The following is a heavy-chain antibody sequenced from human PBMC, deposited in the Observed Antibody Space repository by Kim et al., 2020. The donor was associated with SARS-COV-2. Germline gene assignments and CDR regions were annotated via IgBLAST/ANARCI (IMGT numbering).Heavy chain of an antibody. CDR3: ARDHGELLWFGEVYLGWFDP. CDR1: GYTFTSYG. J-gene: IGHJ5*02. Sequence: ASVKVSCKASGYTFTSYGISWVRQAPGQGLEWMGWITANNGNTNYAQKPQGRVTMTTDTSTSTAYMELRSLRSDDTAVYYWARDHGELLWFGEVYLGWFDPGGQGTLVTVSS. V-gene: IGHV1-18*01. D-gene: IGHD3-10*01. CDR2: ITANNGNT.